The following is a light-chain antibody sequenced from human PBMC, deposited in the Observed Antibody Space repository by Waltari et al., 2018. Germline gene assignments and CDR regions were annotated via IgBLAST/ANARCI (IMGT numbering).Light chain of an antibody. Sequence: DIVMTQSPDSLAVSLGERATINCKSSQSVLYSSNNKNYLAWYQQKPGQPPKLLIYWASTRESGVPDRFSGSGSGTDFTLTISSLQAEDVAVYYCQQYYITPRTFG. CDR3: QQYYITPRT. J-gene: IGKJ1*01. CDR2: WAS. V-gene: IGKV4-1*01. CDR1: QSVLYSSNNKNY.